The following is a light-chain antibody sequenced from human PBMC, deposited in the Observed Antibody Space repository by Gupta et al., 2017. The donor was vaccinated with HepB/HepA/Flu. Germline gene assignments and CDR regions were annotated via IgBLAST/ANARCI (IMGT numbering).Light chain of an antibody. CDR2: KAS. CDR1: QSISTW. CDR3: QQYNSYPRT. Sequence: DIKMTQSPSTLPASVGDRVTITCRASQSISTWLAWYQQKPGKAPKVLIYKASNLESGVPSRFSGRGSGTEFTLTISSLQPDDFATYYCQQYNSYPRTFGQGTKVDIK. J-gene: IGKJ1*01. V-gene: IGKV1-5*03.